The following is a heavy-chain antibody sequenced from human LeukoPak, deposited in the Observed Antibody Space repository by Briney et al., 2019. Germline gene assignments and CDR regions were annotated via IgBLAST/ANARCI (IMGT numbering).Heavy chain of an antibody. CDR2: ISGSGGST. D-gene: IGHD2/OR15-2a*01. CDR1: GFTFSSYA. J-gene: IGHJ4*02. Sequence: GGSLRLSCAASGFTFSSYAMGWVRQAPGRGLEWVSAISGSGGSTYYADSVKGRFTISRDNSKNTLSLQMNSLGVEDTALYYCAKYSDSTGAHYFDYWGQGTLVTVSS. V-gene: IGHV3-23*01. CDR3: AKYSDSTGAHYFDY.